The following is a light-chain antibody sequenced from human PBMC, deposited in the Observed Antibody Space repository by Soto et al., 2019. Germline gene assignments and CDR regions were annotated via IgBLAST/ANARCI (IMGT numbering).Light chain of an antibody. J-gene: IGKJ3*01. V-gene: IGKV1-33*01. Sequence: DIQIPHSPPPLSASVGDRVTIPCQASQDIGNSLNWFQHKPGKAPNLVIYDASNLEIGVPSRFSGSGSGTDFTFTISSLRPEDIATYYCQKSDHLPLFGPGTKVDIK. CDR2: DAS. CDR3: QKSDHLPL. CDR1: QDIGNS.